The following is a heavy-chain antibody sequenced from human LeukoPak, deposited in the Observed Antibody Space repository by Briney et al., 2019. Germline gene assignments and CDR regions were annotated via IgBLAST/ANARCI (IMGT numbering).Heavy chain of an antibody. CDR3: ARDLDVDTAMVNVDY. Sequence: PGGSLRLSCAASGFTFSSYSMNWVRQAPGKGLEWVSSISSSSSYIYYADSVKGRFTISRDNAKNSLYLQMNSLRAEDTAVYYCARDLDVDTAMVNVDYRGQGTLVTVSS. V-gene: IGHV3-21*01. CDR1: GFTFSSYS. D-gene: IGHD5-18*01. CDR2: ISSSSSYI. J-gene: IGHJ4*02.